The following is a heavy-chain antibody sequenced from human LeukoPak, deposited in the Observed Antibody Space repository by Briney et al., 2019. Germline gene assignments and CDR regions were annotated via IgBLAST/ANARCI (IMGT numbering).Heavy chain of an antibody. CDR3: ARDTYGSDY. J-gene: IGHJ4*02. D-gene: IGHD3-10*01. V-gene: IGHV1-46*01. CDR1: GYTFSDHH. CDR2: ITPSDGST. Sequence: GASVKVSCKASGYTFSDHHMHWVRQAPGQGLEWMGKITPSDGSTTYAQKFQDRVTMTRDTSTSTVYMELNSLSSEDTAVYHCARDTYGSDYWGQGTLVTVSS.